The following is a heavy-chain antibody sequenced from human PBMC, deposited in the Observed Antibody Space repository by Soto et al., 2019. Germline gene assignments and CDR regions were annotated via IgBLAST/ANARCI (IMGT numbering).Heavy chain of an antibody. CDR2: IIPIFGTA. D-gene: IGHD6-19*01. CDR3: ARDLRPGSSGQYDFDY. Sequence: QVQLVQSGAEVKKPGSSVKVSCKASGGTFSSYAISWVRQAPGQGLEWMGGIIPIFGTANYAQKFQGRVTITADESTSTAYMELSSLRSEDTAVDYCARDLRPGSSGQYDFDYWGQGTLVTVSS. V-gene: IGHV1-69*01. CDR1: GGTFSSYA. J-gene: IGHJ4*02.